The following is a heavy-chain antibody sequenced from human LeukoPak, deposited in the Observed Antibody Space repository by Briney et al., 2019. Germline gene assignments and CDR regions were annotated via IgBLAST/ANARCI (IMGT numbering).Heavy chain of an antibody. CDR2: INSDESST. CDR3: ARETYWSPDY. D-gene: IGHD2-8*02. J-gene: IGHJ4*02. Sequence: GGSLRLSCAASGFTLSSYWMHWVRQAPGKGLVWVSRINSDESSTSYADSVKGRFTIARDNAKNTLYLQMNSMRAEDTAVYYCARETYWSPDYWGQGTLVTVSS. V-gene: IGHV3-74*01. CDR1: GFTLSSYW.